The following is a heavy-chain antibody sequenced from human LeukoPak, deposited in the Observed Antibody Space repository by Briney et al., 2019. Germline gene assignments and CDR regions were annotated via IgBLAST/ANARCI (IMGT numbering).Heavy chain of an antibody. CDR3: ARDLRDMITFGGVIGY. Sequence: GGSLRLSCAASGFTFSSYAMHWVRQAPGKGLEWVAVISYDGSNKYYADSVKGRFTISRDNSKNTLYLQVNSLRAEDTAVYYCARDLRDMITFGGVIGYWGQGTLVTVSS. CDR2: ISYDGSNK. V-gene: IGHV3-30-3*01. J-gene: IGHJ4*02. CDR1: GFTFSSYA. D-gene: IGHD3-16*02.